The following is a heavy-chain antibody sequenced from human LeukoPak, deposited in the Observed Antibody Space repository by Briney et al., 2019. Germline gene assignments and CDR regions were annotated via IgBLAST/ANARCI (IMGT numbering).Heavy chain of an antibody. J-gene: IGHJ4*02. Sequence: PSETLSLTCTVSGDSFNNYYWHWIRQPPGKSLDWIGYIYFTGSTNYNPSLESRVTMSVDTSKNRFSLNLSSLTAADTAVYYCARDISRWNELDSWGQGTLVTVSS. CDR1: GDSFNNYY. CDR3: ARDISRWNELDS. D-gene: IGHD1-1*01. CDR2: IYFTGST. V-gene: IGHV4-4*08.